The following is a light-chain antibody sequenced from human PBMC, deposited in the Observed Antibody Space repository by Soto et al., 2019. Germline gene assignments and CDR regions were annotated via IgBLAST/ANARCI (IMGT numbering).Light chain of an antibody. V-gene: IGLV2-14*01. Sequence: LAQPASVSGSPGQSITISCTGTSSDVGGYNYVSWYQQHPGKVPKLMIFEVSNRPSGVSNRFSGSKSGNTASLTISGLQAEDEADYYCSSYTTSRTLVFGPGTKVTVL. J-gene: IGLJ1*01. CDR1: SSDVGGYNY. CDR3: SSYTTSRTLV. CDR2: EVS.